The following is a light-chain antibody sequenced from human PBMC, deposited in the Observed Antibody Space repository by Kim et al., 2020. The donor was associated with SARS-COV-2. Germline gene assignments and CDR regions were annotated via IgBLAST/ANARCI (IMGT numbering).Light chain of an antibody. V-gene: IGKV1-5*03. CDR3: QQYNSYSWT. CDR2: KAS. Sequence: ASVGDRVTITRRGSQSISSWLAWYQQKPGRAPKLLIYKASSLESGVPSRFSGSGSGTEFTLTISSLQPDGFATYYCQQYNSYSWTFGQGTTVDIK. CDR1: QSISSW. J-gene: IGKJ1*01.